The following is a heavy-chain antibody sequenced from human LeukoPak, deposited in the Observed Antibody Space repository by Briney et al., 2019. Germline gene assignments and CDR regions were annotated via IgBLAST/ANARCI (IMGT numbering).Heavy chain of an antibody. CDR2: ISGSGGST. CDR3: AKDAESLTTVTNFDY. CDR1: RFSFSSYA. J-gene: IGHJ4*02. V-gene: IGHV3-23*01. D-gene: IGHD4-17*01. Sequence: PGGSLRLSCAASRFSFSSYAMSWVRQAPGKGLEWVSAISGSGGSTYYADSVKGRFTISRDNSKNTLYLQMNSLRAEDTAVYYCAKDAESLTTVTNFDYWGQGTLVTVSS.